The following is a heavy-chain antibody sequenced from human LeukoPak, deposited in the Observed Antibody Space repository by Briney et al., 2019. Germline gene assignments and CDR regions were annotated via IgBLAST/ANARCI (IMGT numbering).Heavy chain of an antibody. V-gene: IGHV4-39*07. J-gene: IGHJ6*02. Sequence: SETLSLTCTVSGGSISSSGYYWGWVRQPPGKGLEWIGSIYYTGSSYYNPSLKSRVTISVDTSKNQFSLKLSSVTAADTAVYYCARVRTIFGVASGGMDVWGQGTTVTVSS. CDR3: ARVRTIFGVASGGMDV. CDR2: IYYTGSS. D-gene: IGHD3-3*01. CDR1: GGSISSSGYY.